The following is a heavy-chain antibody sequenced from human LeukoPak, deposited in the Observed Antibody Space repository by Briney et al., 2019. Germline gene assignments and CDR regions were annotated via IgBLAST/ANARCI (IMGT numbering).Heavy chain of an antibody. CDR3: ARGQYYYDSSGYLYYFDY. V-gene: IGHV1-46*01. CDR2: INPSGGST. D-gene: IGHD3-22*01. CDR1: GYTFTSYY. Sequence: ASVKVSCKASGYTFTSYYMHWVRQAPGQGLEWMGIINPSGGSTNYAQKFQGRVTMTRDTSTSTVYMELSSLRSEDTAVYYCARGQYYYDSSGYLYYFDYWGQETLVTVSS. J-gene: IGHJ4*02.